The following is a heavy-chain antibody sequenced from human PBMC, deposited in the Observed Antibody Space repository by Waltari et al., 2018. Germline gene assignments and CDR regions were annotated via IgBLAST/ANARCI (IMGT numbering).Heavy chain of an antibody. CDR1: GYTFTGYY. J-gene: IGHJ5*02. V-gene: IGHV1-2*06. Sequence: QVQLVQSGAEVKKPGASVKVSCKASGYTFTGYYMHWVRQAPGQGLEWMGRINPNSGGTNYAQKFQGRVTMTRDTSISTAYMELSRLRSDDTAVYYCARGLAVVVVADTNWFDPWGQGTLVTVSS. CDR3: ARGLAVVVVADTNWFDP. CDR2: INPNSGGT. D-gene: IGHD2-15*01.